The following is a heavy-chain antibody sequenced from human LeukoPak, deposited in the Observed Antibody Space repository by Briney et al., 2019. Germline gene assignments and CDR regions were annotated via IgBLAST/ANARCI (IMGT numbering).Heavy chain of an antibody. Sequence: ASVKVSCKVSGYTLTALSMHWVRQAPGKGLEWMGGFDPEDGETIYAQNFQGRVTMTEDTSIDTAYMELSSLRSEDTAVYYCATDLGKIDSWSGSDHYFEYWGQGTLVTVSS. CDR3: ATDLGKIDSWSGSDHYFEY. V-gene: IGHV1-24*01. D-gene: IGHD3-3*01. CDR2: FDPEDGET. CDR1: GYTLTALS. J-gene: IGHJ4*02.